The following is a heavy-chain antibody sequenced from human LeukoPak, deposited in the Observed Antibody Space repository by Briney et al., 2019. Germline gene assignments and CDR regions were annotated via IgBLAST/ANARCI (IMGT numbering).Heavy chain of an antibody. CDR3: EKGGSYGSFDY. J-gene: IGHJ4*02. CDR2: ISYDGSNK. CDR1: GFTSRSYG. D-gene: IGHD1-26*01. Sequence: GGSLRLSCAASGFTSRSYGMHWVRQAPGKGPEWVAVISYDGSNKYYAESVKGRFTISRDNSKNTLYLQMNSLRAEDTAVYYCEKGGSYGSFDYWGQGTLVTLSS. V-gene: IGHV3-30*18.